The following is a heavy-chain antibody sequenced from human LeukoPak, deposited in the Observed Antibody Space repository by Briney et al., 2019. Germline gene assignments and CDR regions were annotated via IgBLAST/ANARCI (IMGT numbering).Heavy chain of an antibody. Sequence: GRSLRLSCAASGFTFSSYGMHWVRQAPGKGLEWVAVISYDGSNKYYVDSVKGRFTISRDNSKNTLYLQMNSLRAEDTAVYYCARDLRGDGAYYYYGMDVWGQGTTVTVSS. V-gene: IGHV3-30*03. D-gene: IGHD4-17*01. CDR2: ISYDGSNK. J-gene: IGHJ6*02. CDR3: ARDLRGDGAYYYYGMDV. CDR1: GFTFSSYG.